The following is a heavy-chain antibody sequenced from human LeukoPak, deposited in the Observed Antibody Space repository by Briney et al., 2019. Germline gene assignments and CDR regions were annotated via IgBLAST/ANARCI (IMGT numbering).Heavy chain of an antibody. CDR3: ARQVVPAAITTEGDYGMDV. CDR1: GGSISSYY. J-gene: IGHJ6*02. V-gene: IGHV4-59*01. CDR2: IYYSGST. Sequence: SETLSLTCTVSGGSISSYYWSWIRQPPGKGLEWIGYIYYSGSTNYNPSLKSRVTISVDTYKNQFSLKLSSVTGADTAVYYCARQVVPAAITTEGDYGMDVWGQGTTVTVSS. D-gene: IGHD2-2*02.